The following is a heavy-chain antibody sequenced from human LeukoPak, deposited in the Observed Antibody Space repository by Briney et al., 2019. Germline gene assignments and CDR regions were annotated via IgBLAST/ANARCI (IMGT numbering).Heavy chain of an antibody. Sequence: GGSLRPSCAASGFTFSSYAMSWVRQAPGKGLEWVSAISGSGSNTYYADSVKGRFTISRDNFKNTLYLRMNSLRAEDTALYYCAKGSGGAVDNFDYWGQGTLGTVSS. D-gene: IGHD5-12*01. CDR2: ISGSGSNT. CDR3: AKGSGGAVDNFDY. V-gene: IGHV3-23*01. J-gene: IGHJ4*02. CDR1: GFTFSSYA.